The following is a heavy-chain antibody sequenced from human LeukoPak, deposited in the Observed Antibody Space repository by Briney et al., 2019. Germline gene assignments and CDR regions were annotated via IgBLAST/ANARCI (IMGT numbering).Heavy chain of an antibody. V-gene: IGHV3-23*01. CDR1: VFTFSSYA. CDR2: ISGSDGST. Sequence: GGSLRLSCAASVFTFSSYAMSWVRQAPGKGLEWVSAISGSDGSTYYADSVKGRFTIYRDNSKNTMYLQMNSLSAEDRAVYFCAKRRDGDNSGAFDIWGQGTMVTVSS. D-gene: IGHD5-24*01. CDR3: AKRRDGDNSGAFDI. J-gene: IGHJ3*02.